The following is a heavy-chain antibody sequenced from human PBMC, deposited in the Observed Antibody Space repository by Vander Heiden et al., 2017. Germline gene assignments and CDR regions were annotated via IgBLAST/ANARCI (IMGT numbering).Heavy chain of an antibody. D-gene: IGHD4-17*01. CDR2: ISGTGGVT. CDR3: AKGIYGDYESSNYYYYGMEV. V-gene: IGHV3-23*01. Sequence: EVQLLESGGGLVQPGGSLRLSCAASGFTFSAYAMSWVRQAPGKGLEWVSAISGTGGVTYYADSVKGRFIISRDNSKNTLHLQMNRLRAEDTAIYYCAKGIYGDYESSNYYYYGMEVWGQGTTVTVSS. J-gene: IGHJ6*02. CDR1: GFTFSAYA.